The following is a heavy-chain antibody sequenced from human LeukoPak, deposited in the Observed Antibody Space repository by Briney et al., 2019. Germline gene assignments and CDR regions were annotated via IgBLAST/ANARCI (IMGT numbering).Heavy chain of an antibody. D-gene: IGHD3-10*01. V-gene: IGHV4-59*12. CDR2: IYYSGST. CDR1: GGSISSYY. J-gene: IGHJ4*02. Sequence: SETLSLTCTVSGGSISSYYWSWIRQPPGKGLEWIGYIYYSGSTNYNPSLKSRVTMSVDTSKNQFSLKLSSVTAADTAVYYCARDGVRGVIYDWGQGTLVTVSS. CDR3: ARDGVRGVIYD.